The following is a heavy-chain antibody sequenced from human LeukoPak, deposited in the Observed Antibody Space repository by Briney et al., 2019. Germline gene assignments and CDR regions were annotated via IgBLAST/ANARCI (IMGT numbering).Heavy chain of an antibody. J-gene: IGHJ4*02. V-gene: IGHV3-30*02. CDR3: GKHGSASDY. CDR2: TRSDRSNK. Sequence: GGSLRPSCVASGFIFSSYGMHWVRQAPGKGLEWVTFTRSDRSNKYYTDSVKRRFTISRDNSKNTLYLQMNSLRAEHTSVYYRGKHGSASDYWGQASLPTVSS. D-gene: IGHD2-15*01. CDR1: GFIFSSYG.